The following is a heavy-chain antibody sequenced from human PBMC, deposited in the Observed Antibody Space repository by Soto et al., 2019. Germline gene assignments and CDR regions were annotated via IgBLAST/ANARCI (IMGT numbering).Heavy chain of an antibody. D-gene: IGHD2-15*01. CDR3: ARVPSSSGRAHFDY. CDR1: EFTFRSYA. J-gene: IGHJ4*02. V-gene: IGHV3-30-3*01. CDR2: ISYDGSNK. Sequence: GGSQRLSCAAAEFTFRSYAMHWVRQAPGKGLEWVAVISYDGSNKYYADSVKGRFTISRDNSKNTLYLQMNSLRAEDTAVYYCARVPSSSGRAHFDYWGQGTLVTVSS.